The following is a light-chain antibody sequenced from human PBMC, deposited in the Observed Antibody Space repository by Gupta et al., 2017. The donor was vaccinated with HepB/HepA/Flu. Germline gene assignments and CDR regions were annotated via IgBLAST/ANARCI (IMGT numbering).Light chain of an antibody. V-gene: IGLV1-40*01. CDR1: SSNIGAGYE. CDR2: GNS. CDR3: QSYDSSLSGRDVV. Sequence: QSVLTQPPSVSGAPGQRVTISCTGSSSNIGAGYEVHWYQQLPGTAPKLLIYGNSNRPSGVPDRFSGSKAGTSASLAITGLQAEDEADYYCQSYDSSLSGRDVVFGGGTKLTVL. J-gene: IGLJ2*01.